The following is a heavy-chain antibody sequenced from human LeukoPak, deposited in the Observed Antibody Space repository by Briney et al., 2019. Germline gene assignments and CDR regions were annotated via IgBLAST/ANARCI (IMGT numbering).Heavy chain of an antibody. CDR3: AKDLGYYDFWSGYYN. CDR1: GFTFSSYA. J-gene: IGHJ4*02. D-gene: IGHD3-3*01. CDR2: ISYDGSNK. V-gene: IGHV3-30*04. Sequence: PGGSLRLSCAASGFTFSSYAMHWVRQAPGKGLEWVAVISYDGSNKYYADSVKGRFTISRDNSKNTLYLQMNSLRAEDTAVYYCAKDLGYYDFWSGYYNWGQGTLVTVSS.